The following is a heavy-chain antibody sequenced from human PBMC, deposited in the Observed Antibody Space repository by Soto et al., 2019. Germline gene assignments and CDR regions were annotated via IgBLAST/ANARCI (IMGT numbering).Heavy chain of an antibody. D-gene: IGHD5-12*01. J-gene: IGHJ3*02. CDR2: IGGSGGTT. CDR3: ARAISGYDYAFDM. V-gene: IGHV3-11*01. Sequence: GGSLRLSCVGSGFTFSDHHMSWVRQAPGKGLGWVSFIGGSGGTTYYGDSVKGRFTISRDNAKNSLYLQMNSLRAEDTAGYYCARAISGYDYAFDMWGQGTMVTVSS. CDR1: GFTFSDHH.